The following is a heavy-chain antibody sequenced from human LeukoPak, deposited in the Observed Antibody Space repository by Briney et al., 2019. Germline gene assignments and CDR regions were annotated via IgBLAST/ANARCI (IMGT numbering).Heavy chain of an antibody. CDR1: GGSISSYY. D-gene: IGHD3-22*01. V-gene: IGHV4-59*01. CDR2: IYYSGST. J-gene: IGHJ6*03. CDR3: ARDQGLSPMNYYYYYYMDV. Sequence: PSETLSLTCTVSGGSISSYYWSWIRQPPGKGLEWIGYIYYSGSTNYNPSLKSRVTISVDTSKNQFSLKLSSVTAADTAVYYCARDQGLSPMNYYYYYYMDVWGKGTTVTVSS.